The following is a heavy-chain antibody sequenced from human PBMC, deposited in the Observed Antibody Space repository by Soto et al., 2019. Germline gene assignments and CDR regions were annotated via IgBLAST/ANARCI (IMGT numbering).Heavy chain of an antibody. CDR1: GFTFSSYA. Sequence: GESLKISCAASGFTFSSYAMSWVRQAPGKGLEWVSAISGSGGSTYYADSVKGRFTISRDNSKNTLYLQMNSLRAEDTAVYYCAKDEDSLRFLEWLLTDYYYYGMDVWGQGTTVTVSS. CDR3: AKDEDSLRFLEWLLTDYYYYGMDV. V-gene: IGHV3-23*01. D-gene: IGHD3-3*01. CDR2: ISGSGGST. J-gene: IGHJ6*02.